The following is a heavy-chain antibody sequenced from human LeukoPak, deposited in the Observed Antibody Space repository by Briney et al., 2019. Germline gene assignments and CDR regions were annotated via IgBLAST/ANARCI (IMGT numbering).Heavy chain of an antibody. D-gene: IGHD3-9*01. CDR1: GGSISTSNYY. J-gene: IGHJ4*02. Sequence: PSETLSLTCTVSGGSISTSNYYWGWIRQPPGKGLEWIGNIFYSGSTYYNPSLKSRVTISVDTSKNQFSLKLSSVTAADTAVYYCVCYDILTGHNDYWGQGTLVTVSS. CDR3: VCYDILTGHNDY. V-gene: IGHV4-39*01. CDR2: IFYSGST.